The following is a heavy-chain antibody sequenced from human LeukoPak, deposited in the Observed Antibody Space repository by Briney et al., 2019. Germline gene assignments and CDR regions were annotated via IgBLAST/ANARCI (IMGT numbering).Heavy chain of an antibody. Sequence: GGSLRPSCAASGFTFSSYGMHWVRQAPGKGLEWVAFIRYDGSNKYYADSVKGRFTISRDNSKNTLYLQMNSLRAEDTAVYYCAKMGTYYYDSSGYSRGDYWGQGTLVTVSS. J-gene: IGHJ4*02. CDR1: GFTFSSYG. D-gene: IGHD3-22*01. CDR3: AKMGTYYYDSSGYSRGDY. V-gene: IGHV3-30*02. CDR2: IRYDGSNK.